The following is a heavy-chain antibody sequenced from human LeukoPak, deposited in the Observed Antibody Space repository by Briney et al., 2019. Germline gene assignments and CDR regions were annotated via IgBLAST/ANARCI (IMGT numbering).Heavy chain of an antibody. CDR1: GFTFSTYD. D-gene: IGHD3-16*01. J-gene: IGHJ4*02. CDR2: IDTAGDT. CDR3: ARGSRFGRYFDY. Sequence: GGPLRLSCAASGFTFSTYDMHWVRQGTGKGLEWVSAIDTAGDTYYPDSVKGRFTISRENAKNSLCLQMNSLRAGDTAVYYCARGSRFGRYFDYWGQGTLITVSS. V-gene: IGHV3-13*04.